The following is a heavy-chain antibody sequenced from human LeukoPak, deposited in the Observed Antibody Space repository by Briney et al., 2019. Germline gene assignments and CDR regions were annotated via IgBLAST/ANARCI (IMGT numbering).Heavy chain of an antibody. Sequence: GGSLRLSCAASGFTFSSYSMNWVRQAPGKGLEWVSSISSSSSYIYYADSVKGRLTISRDNAKNSLYLQMNSLRAEDTAVYYCARDKLGYCSSTSCQSDAFDIWGQGTMVTVSS. CDR3: ARDKLGYCSSTSCQSDAFDI. CDR2: ISSSSSYI. J-gene: IGHJ3*02. D-gene: IGHD2-2*01. V-gene: IGHV3-21*01. CDR1: GFTFSSYS.